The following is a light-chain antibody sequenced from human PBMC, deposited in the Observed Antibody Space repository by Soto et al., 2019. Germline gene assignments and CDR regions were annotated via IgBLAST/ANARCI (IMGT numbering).Light chain of an antibody. V-gene: IGKV3-11*01. J-gene: IGKJ5*01. Sequence: LFLSPGYRATLSCTASQSVSTYLAWYQQKPGQAPRLLIYDASNRATGIPARFSGSGSGTDFTLTISSLEPEDFAVYYCQQRSDWPTITFGQGTRLEIK. CDR3: QQRSDWPTIT. CDR1: QSVSTY. CDR2: DAS.